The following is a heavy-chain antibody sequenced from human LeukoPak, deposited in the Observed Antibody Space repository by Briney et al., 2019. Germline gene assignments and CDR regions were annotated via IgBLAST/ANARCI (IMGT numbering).Heavy chain of an antibody. J-gene: IGHJ4*02. CDR3: ARDRATYYDFWSGSNFDY. CDR2: IRYDGSNK. Sequence: PGGSLRLSCAASGFTFSSYGMHWVRQAPGKGLEWVAFIRYDGSNKYYADSVKGRFTISRDNSKNTLYLQMNSLRAEDTAVYYCARDRATYYDFWSGSNFDYWGQGTLVTVSS. CDR1: GFTFSSYG. D-gene: IGHD3-3*01. V-gene: IGHV3-30*02.